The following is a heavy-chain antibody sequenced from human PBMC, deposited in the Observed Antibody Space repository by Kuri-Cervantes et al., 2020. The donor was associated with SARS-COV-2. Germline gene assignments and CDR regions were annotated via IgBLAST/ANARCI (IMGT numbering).Heavy chain of an antibody. CDR1: GGSISSGGYY. D-gene: IGHD3-10*01. Sequence: LRLSCTVSGGSISSGGYYWSWIRQHPGKGLEWIGYIYYSGSTYYNPSLKSRVTISVDTSKNQFSLKLSSVTAADTALYYCARALFDYYGSGSTPFDYWGQGTLVTVSS. V-gene: IGHV4-31*03. J-gene: IGHJ4*02. CDR3: ARALFDYYGSGSTPFDY. CDR2: IYYSGST.